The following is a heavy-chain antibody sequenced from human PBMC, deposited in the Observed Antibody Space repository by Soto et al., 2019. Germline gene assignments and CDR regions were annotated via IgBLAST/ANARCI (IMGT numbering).Heavy chain of an antibody. D-gene: IGHD4-17*01. Sequence: EVQLVESGGGLVQPGRSLRLSCAASGFTFDDYAMHWVRQAPGKGLEWVSGIGWNSGSIGYVGSVKGRFTISRDNAKSSLSLQMDSLRAEDTALYYCAKDITPYGDYDSRCFDSWGQGTLVTVSS. V-gene: IGHV3-9*01. CDR2: IGWNSGSI. CDR1: GFTFDDYA. J-gene: IGHJ4*02. CDR3: AKDITPYGDYDSRCFDS.